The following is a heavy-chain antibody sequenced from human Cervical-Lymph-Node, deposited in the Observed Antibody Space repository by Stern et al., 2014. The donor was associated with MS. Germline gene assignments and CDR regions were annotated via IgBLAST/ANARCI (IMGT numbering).Heavy chain of an antibody. CDR1: GFTFSGYG. Sequence: VQLVASGGGVSQPGGSLRLSCEASGFTFSGYGMHCVRQAPGKVLECVADISYDGSNKYHADSVKGRFTISRDNSKNTLYLQMNTLRTEYTAVYYCRSDSSGYWGQGTLVTVSS. CDR2: ISYDGSNK. J-gene: IGHJ4*02. D-gene: IGHD2-21*02. V-gene: IGHV3-30*03. CDR3: RSDSSGY.